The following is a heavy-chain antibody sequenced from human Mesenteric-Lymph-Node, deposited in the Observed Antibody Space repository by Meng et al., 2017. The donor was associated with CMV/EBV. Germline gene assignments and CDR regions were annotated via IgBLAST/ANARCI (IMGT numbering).Heavy chain of an antibody. CDR2: IKQDGSEK. Sequence: GESLKISCAASGFTFSSYWMSWVRQAPGKGLEWVANIKQDGSEKYYVDSVKGRFTISRDNAKNSLYLQMNSLRAEDTAVYYCARHPIITMIVVVIPGGGFDPWGQGTLVTVSS. V-gene: IGHV3-7*01. D-gene: IGHD3-22*01. J-gene: IGHJ5*02. CDR1: GFTFSSYW. CDR3: ARHPIITMIVVVIPGGGFDP.